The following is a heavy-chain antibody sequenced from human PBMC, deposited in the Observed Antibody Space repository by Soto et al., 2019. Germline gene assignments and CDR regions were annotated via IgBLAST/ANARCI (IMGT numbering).Heavy chain of an antibody. CDR1: GFTFSSYS. D-gene: IGHD5-12*01. CDR3: ARYTRDGYLGY. CDR2: IISSSNTI. J-gene: IGHJ4*02. V-gene: IGHV3-48*02. Sequence: EVQLVESGGGLVQPGGSLRLSCAASGFTFSSYSMNWVRQAPGKGLEWVSYIISSSNTIYYADSVKGRFTISRANAKNSLYLQMNSLRDWDTAVYYCARYTRDGYLGYWGQGTLVTVSS.